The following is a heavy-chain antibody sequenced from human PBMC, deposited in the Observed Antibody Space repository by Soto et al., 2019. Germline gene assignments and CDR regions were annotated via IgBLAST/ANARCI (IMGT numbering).Heavy chain of an antibody. J-gene: IGHJ6*02. D-gene: IGHD6-13*01. Sequence: SVTVSCKASGFTFTSSAVQWVRQARGQRLEWIGWIVVGSGNTNYAQKFQERVTITRDMSTSTAYMELSSLRSEDTAVYYCAADRDSSSPHGMDVWGQGTTVTVSS. V-gene: IGHV1-58*01. CDR1: GFTFTSSA. CDR2: IVVGSGNT. CDR3: AADRDSSSPHGMDV.